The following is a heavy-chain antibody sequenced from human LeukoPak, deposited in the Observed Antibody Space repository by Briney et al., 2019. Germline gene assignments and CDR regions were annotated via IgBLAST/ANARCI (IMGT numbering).Heavy chain of an antibody. CDR1: GFTFNNYE. J-gene: IGHJ4*02. CDR2: ISDSDSTI. Sequence: GGSLRLSCAASGFTFNNYEMNWVRQAPGKGLEWVSYISDSDSTIYYADSVKGRFTISRDNAKNSLYLQMNSLRAEDTAVYYCARGCSSTSCLDYWGQGTLVTVSS. D-gene: IGHD2-2*01. CDR3: ARGCSSTSCLDY. V-gene: IGHV3-48*03.